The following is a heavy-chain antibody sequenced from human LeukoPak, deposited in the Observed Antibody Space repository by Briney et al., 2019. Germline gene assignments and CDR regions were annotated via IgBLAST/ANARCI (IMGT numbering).Heavy chain of an antibody. CDR2: VRNDGFDT. CDR1: GLTFTNHG. CDR3: ARDRGKDYFGD. D-gene: IGHD4-23*01. V-gene: IGHV3-30*02. J-gene: IGHJ4*02. Sequence: AWGSLCLSCVTSGLTFTNHGLHWLRQAPGKGLEWVAYVRNDGFDTYHSNPVKGRFSISRDDSKNTVYLQMNSLRAEDTALCYCARDRGKDYFGDWGQGTQVTVSS.